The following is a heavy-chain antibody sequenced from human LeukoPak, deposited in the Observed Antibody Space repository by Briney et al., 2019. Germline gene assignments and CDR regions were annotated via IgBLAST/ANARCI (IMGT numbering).Heavy chain of an antibody. Sequence: GGSLRLSCAASGFAFSSYDMYWVRQAPGKGLECVASISRQSGASTYYAASVEGRFTISRDNSRSTLYLEMNSLRAEDTAVYYCAKDLPGGRTVPFDYWGQGTLVTVSS. V-gene: IGHV3-23*01. CDR2: ISRQSGAST. D-gene: IGHD4-11*01. J-gene: IGHJ4*02. CDR3: AKDLPGGRTVPFDY. CDR1: GFAFSSYD.